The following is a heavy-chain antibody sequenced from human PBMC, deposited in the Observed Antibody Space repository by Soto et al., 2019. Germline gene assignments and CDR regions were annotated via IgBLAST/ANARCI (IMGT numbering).Heavy chain of an antibody. D-gene: IGHD6-19*01. V-gene: IGHV1-69*01. CDR2: IITMFNPA. Sequence: QVQLVQSGAEIKKPASSVKVSCKASGGSDVFNNYPVSWVRQAPGQGLEWMGAIITMFNPADYAQRFLGRVTITADEFTRTVYMELTSLTSDDTAVYYCARHYPTAVSGAGWFDTWGQGTLVTVSS. CDR1: GGSDVFNNYP. CDR3: ARHYPTAVSGAGWFDT. J-gene: IGHJ5*02.